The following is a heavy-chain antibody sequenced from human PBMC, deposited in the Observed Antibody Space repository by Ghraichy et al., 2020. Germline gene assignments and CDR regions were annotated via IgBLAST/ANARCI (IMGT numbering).Heavy chain of an antibody. CDR3: ARDSTGAAWHFVY. D-gene: IGHD1-1*01. V-gene: IGHV3-48*04. J-gene: IGHJ4*02. CDR1: GFTFSDYS. CDR2: ISGGSTTV. Sequence: GGSLRLSCAASGFTFSDYSMNWVRQSPGKGLEWISYISGGSTTVYYADSVKGRFTISRDNAKNSLYLQMNSLRVEDSAVYYCARDSTGAAWHFVYWGQGSLVTVSS.